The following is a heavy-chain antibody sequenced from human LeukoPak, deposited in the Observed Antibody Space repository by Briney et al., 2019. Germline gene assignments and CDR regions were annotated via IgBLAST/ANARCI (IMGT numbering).Heavy chain of an antibody. CDR3: ASPNDYGDHDLDAFDI. Sequence: RASVKVSCKASGYTFTGYYMHWVRQAPGQGLEWMGWINPNSGGTNYAQKFQGRVTMTRDTSISTAYMELSRLTSDDTAVYYCASPNDYGDHDLDAFDIWGQGTMVTVSS. CDR2: INPNSGGT. D-gene: IGHD4-17*01. J-gene: IGHJ3*02. V-gene: IGHV1-2*02. CDR1: GYTFTGYY.